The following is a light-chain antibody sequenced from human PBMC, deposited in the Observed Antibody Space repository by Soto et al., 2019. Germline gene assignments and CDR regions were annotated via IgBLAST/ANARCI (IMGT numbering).Light chain of an antibody. CDR2: DAS. CDR3: QQYNDWPGGT. V-gene: IGKV3-15*01. CDR1: QSVSSD. Sequence: EIVMTQSPATLSVSPWRRATLSCRASQSVSSDLAWFQQKPGQAPRLLIYDASTRATGVPARFGGSGSGTVFTLTISSLQAEDFAVYYCQQYNDWPGGTFGQGTKLDIK. J-gene: IGKJ2*01.